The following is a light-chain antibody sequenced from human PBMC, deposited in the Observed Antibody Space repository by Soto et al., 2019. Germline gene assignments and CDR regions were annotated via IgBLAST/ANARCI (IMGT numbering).Light chain of an antibody. CDR2: DAA. Sequence: DIQMTQSPSTLSASVGDRVTITCRASQSISSWLAWYQRKPGKAPKVLIYDAAILESGVPSRFISSGSGTEFSLIISSLQPDDFATYYCQQYKSNSLSFGGGTKVEIK. CDR1: QSISSW. J-gene: IGKJ4*01. V-gene: IGKV1-5*01. CDR3: QQYKSNSLS.